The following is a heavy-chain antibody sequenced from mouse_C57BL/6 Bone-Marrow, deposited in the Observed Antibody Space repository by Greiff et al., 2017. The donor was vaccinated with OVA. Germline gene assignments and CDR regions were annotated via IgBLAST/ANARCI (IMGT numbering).Heavy chain of an antibody. V-gene: IGHV5-15*01. CDR2: ISNLAYSI. J-gene: IGHJ4*01. D-gene: IGHD2-2*01. Sequence: EVHLVESGGGLVQPGGSLKLSCAASGFTFSDYGMAWVRQAPRKGPEWVAFISNLAYSIYYADTVTGRFTISRETAKNTLYLEMSSLRSEDTAMYYCARRGYYHAMDDWGQGTSVTVSS. CDR1: GFTFSDYG. CDR3: ARRGYYHAMDD.